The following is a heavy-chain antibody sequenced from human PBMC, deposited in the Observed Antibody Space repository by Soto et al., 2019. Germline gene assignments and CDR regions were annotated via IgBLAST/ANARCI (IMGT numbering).Heavy chain of an antibody. CDR2: ISQGGDT. CDR3: APLSGYRYSSDY. CDR1: GLSIDRGAYS. V-gene: IGHV4-30-2*01. Sequence: QQQLQESGSGLVKPLETLSLACTVSGLSIDRGAYSWSWIRQPPGKGLEWVGSISQGGDTYYNPSLTGRVTLSVDRPRNLFSLNPTSVSAPDTAVYYCAPLSGYRYSSDYWGQGILVTLSS. D-gene: IGHD2-15*01. J-gene: IGHJ4*02.